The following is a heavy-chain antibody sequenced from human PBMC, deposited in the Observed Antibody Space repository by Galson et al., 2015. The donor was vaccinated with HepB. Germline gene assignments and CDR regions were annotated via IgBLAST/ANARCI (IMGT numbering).Heavy chain of an antibody. CDR1: GFTFRTYG. D-gene: IGHD6-19*01. V-gene: IGHV3-30*18. J-gene: IGHJ4*02. CDR2: ISYDGGNK. Sequence: SLRLSCAASGFTFRTYGMHWVRQAPGKGLEWVALISYDGGNKYYADSVKGRFTISRDNSENTLYLQMDSLRAEDTAIFYCAKGDSSAWPYCFDSWGQGTLVTVSS. CDR3: AKGDSSAWPYCFDS.